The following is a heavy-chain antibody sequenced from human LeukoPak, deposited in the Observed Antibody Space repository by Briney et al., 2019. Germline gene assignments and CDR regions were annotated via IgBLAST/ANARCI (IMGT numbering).Heavy chain of an antibody. CDR1: GGSISSYY. V-gene: IGHV4-59*01. Sequence: SETLSLTCTVAGGSISSYYWSWIRQPPGKGLEWIGYIYYSGSTNYNPSLKSRVTISVDTSKNPFSLKLSSVTAADTAVYYCARGGALVDYWGQGTLVTVSS. CDR2: IYYSGST. CDR3: ARGGALVDY. J-gene: IGHJ4*02. D-gene: IGHD3-16*01.